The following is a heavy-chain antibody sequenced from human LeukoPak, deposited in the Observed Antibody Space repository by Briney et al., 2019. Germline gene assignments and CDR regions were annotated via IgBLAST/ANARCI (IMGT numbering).Heavy chain of an antibody. CDR2: IYSGGNT. J-gene: IGHJ3*02. CDR3: ARDQSAPGPFDI. D-gene: IGHD3-3*01. Sequence: PGGSLRLSCAVSGFTVSTYYMNWVRQAPGKGLEWVSVIYSGGNTYYADSVKGRFTISRDNSKNTLYLQMNSLRAEDTAVYYCARDQSAPGPFDIWGHGTMVTVSS. V-gene: IGHV3-66*01. CDR1: GFTVSTYY.